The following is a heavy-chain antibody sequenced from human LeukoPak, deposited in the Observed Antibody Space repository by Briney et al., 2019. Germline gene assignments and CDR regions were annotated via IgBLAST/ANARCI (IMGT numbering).Heavy chain of an antibody. D-gene: IGHD1-26*01. CDR2: IYTSGST. V-gene: IGHV4-4*07. CDR1: GGSISSYY. Sequence: SETLSLTCTVSGGSISSYYWSWIRQPAGKGLEWIGRIYTSGSTNYNPSLKSRVTMSVDTSKNQFSLKLSSVTAADTAVYYCARGAVGDAYSGSYYVDYWGQGTLVTVSS. J-gene: IGHJ4*02. CDR3: ARGAVGDAYSGSYYVDY.